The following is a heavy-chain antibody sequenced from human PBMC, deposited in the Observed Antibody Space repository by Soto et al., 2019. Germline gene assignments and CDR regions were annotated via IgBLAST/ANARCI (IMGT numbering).Heavy chain of an antibody. CDR1: GFTFSSYW. CDR3: ARDLGSDYYDSSGPFDY. J-gene: IGHJ4*02. D-gene: IGHD3-22*01. CDR2: IKQDGSEK. V-gene: IGHV3-7*01. Sequence: GSLRLSCAASGFTFSSYWMSWVRQAPWKGLEWVANIKQDGSEKYYVDSVKGRFTISRDNAKNSLYLQMNSLRAEDTAVYYCARDLGSDYYDSSGPFDYWGQGTLVTVSS.